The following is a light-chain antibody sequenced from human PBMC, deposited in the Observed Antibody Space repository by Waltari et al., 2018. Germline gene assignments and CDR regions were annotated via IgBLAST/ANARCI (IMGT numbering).Light chain of an antibody. J-gene: IGLJ2*01. CDR3: SSYAGSNDVA. V-gene: IGLV2-8*01. Sequence: QSALTQPPSASGSPGQSVTISCTGTSSDVGVYNYVSWYQQHPGKAPKLMIYEVSKRPSGVPDRFPGSRSGNTASLTVSGLQAEDEADYYCSSYAGSNDVAFGGGTKLSVL. CDR2: EVS. CDR1: SSDVGVYNY.